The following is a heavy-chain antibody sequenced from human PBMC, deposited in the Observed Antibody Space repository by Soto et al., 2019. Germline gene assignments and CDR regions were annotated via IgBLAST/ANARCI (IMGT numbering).Heavy chain of an antibody. V-gene: IGHV3-72*01. CDR3: VRATYFSDSSGYTRCLDY. CDR1: GFTLSYHY. CDR2: SRDKPQGYST. J-gene: IGHJ4*02. Sequence: GGSLRLSCAGSGFTLSYHYIDWVRQSPGKGLEWVGRSRDKPQGYSTAYAASVKGRFTTSRDESKNSAYLQMNSLKTEDTAVYYCVRATYFSDSSGYTRCLDYWGQGTLVTVSS. D-gene: IGHD3-22*01.